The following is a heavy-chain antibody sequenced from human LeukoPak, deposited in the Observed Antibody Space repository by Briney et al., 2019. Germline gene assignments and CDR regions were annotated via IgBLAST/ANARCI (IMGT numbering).Heavy chain of an antibody. V-gene: IGHV3-64D*06. CDR2: ITSNGGST. D-gene: IGHD5-12*01. Sequence: GGSLGLSCSASGFTFSSYAMHWVRQAPGKGLEYVSAITSNGGSTYYADSVKGRFTISRDNSKNTLYLQMSSLRVEDTALYYCVKPLGSSGYGYYFDYWGQGTLVTVSS. CDR1: GFTFSSYA. CDR3: VKPLGSSGYGYYFDY. J-gene: IGHJ4*02.